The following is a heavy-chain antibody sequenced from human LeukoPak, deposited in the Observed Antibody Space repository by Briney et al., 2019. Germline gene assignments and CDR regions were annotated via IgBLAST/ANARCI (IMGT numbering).Heavy chain of an antibody. D-gene: IGHD3-22*01. CDR2: IYSGVST. J-gene: IGHJ4*02. V-gene: IGHV3-66*01. CDR3: AGGGSYFDISGYSFY. CDR1: GFTLCSNT. Sequence: GGSLRLSCAASGFTLCSNTMSWVRQAPGKGLEWGSIIYSGVSTSYSESVKGRFTISRDNSKNTLYLQMKSMVTEATAVYYCAGGGSYFDISGYSFYWGQGTLVTVSS.